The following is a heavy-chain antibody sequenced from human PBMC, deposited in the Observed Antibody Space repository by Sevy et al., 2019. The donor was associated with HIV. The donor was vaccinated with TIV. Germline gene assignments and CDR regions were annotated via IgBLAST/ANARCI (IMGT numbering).Heavy chain of an antibody. CDR2: LDGSGGST. CDR3: ARVVGALPGYYYGMDV. J-gene: IGHJ6*02. V-gene: IGHV3-23*01. CDR1: GFTFSSYA. Sequence: GGSLRLSCAASGFTFSSYAMSWVRQAPGKGLKWVSALDGSGGSTYSADSVKGRFTISRDNSKNTPYLQMNSLRAEDTAIYFCARVVGALPGYYYGMDVWGQGTTVTVSS. D-gene: IGHD1-26*01.